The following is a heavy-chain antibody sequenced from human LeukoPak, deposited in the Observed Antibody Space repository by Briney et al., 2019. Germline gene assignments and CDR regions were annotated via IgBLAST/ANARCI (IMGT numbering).Heavy chain of an antibody. CDR1: GFTFSSCG. D-gene: IGHD6-13*01. J-gene: IGHJ4*02. CDR3: AKGASSWSRFDY. V-gene: IGHV3-30*02. CDR2: IRYDGSNK. Sequence: GGSLRLSCAASGFTFSSCGMHWVRQAPGKGLEWVAFIRYDGSNKYYADSVKGRFTISRDNSKNTLYLQMNSLRAEDTAVYYCAKGASSWSRFDYWGQGTLVTVSS.